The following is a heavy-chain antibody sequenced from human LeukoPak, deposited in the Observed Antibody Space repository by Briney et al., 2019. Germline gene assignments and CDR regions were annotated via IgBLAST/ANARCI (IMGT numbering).Heavy chain of an antibody. D-gene: IGHD6-25*01. CDR2: LYPGDSDT. CDR3: ARLADPAAAAGVYYYYYYMDV. V-gene: IGHV5-51*01. CDR1: GYSFTSYW. J-gene: IGHJ6*03. Sequence: GESLKISCKGSGYSFTSYWIGWVRQMPGKGLEFMGILYPGDSDTRYSPSFQGQVTISADKSISTAYLQWSSLKASDTAMYYCARLADPAAAAGVYYYYYYMDVWGKGTTVTVSS.